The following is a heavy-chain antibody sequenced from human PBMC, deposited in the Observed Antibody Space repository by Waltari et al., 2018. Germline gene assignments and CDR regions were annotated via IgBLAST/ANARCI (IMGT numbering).Heavy chain of an antibody. J-gene: IGHJ5*01. CDR1: SAFIRSHN. V-gene: IGHV4-59*11. D-gene: IGHD6-19*01. CDR3: ARGDGWTDS. Sequence: QVQLQESGPGLVKPSETLSLTCTVPSAFIRSHNWSWIRQFPGRRLEWIGYSHYGGMSTYNPSLRSRVTMSVDTSKNRFSLKLTSVTAADTAVYDCARGDGWTDSWGQGTLVTVSS. CDR2: SHYGGMS.